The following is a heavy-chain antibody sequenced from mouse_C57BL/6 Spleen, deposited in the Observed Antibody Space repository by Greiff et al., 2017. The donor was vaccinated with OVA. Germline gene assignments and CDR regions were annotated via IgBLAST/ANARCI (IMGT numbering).Heavy chain of an antibody. J-gene: IGHJ1*03. CDR3: ARDTTVVEGYFDV. V-gene: IGHV5-17*01. Sequence: EVMLVESGGGLVKPGGSLKLSCAASGFTFSDYGMHWVRQAPEKGLEWVAYISSGSSTIYYADTVKGRFTISRDNAKNTLFLQMTSLRSEDTAMYYCARDTTVVEGYFDVWGTGTTVTVSS. CDR2: ISSGSSTI. D-gene: IGHD1-1*01. CDR1: GFTFSDYG.